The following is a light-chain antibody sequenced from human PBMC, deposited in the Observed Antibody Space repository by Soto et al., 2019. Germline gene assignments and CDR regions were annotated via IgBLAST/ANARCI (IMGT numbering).Light chain of an antibody. V-gene: IGKV1-5*03. Sequence: DIQITQSPSTFPASVVDRFTITCRAADSITKYLAWYQQKPGKAPKLLIYKATTLQTGVPSRFSGSGSGTDFTLTISSLQPDDFATYYCQQYSSYVTFGGGTKVDIK. J-gene: IGKJ4*02. CDR1: DSITKY. CDR3: QQYSSYVT. CDR2: KAT.